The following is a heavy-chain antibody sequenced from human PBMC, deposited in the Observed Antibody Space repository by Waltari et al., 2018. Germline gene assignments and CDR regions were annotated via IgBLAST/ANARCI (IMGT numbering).Heavy chain of an antibody. J-gene: IGHJ4*02. CDR1: GFTFSSYG. CDR3: AKMGGLEFDY. CDR2: IRYDGSNK. D-gene: IGHD1-1*01. Sequence: QVQLVESGGGVVQPGGSLRLSCAASGFTFSSYGMHWVRQGPGKGLGWVAFIRYDGSNKYYADSVKCRFTISRDNSKNTLYLQMNSLRAEDTAVYYCAKMGGLEFDYWGQGTLVTVSS. V-gene: IGHV3-30*02.